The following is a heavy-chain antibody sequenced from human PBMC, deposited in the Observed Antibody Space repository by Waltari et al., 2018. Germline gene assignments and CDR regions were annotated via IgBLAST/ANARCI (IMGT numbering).Heavy chain of an antibody. J-gene: IGHJ4*02. CDR2: IYWNDDR. D-gene: IGHD3-9*01. V-gene: IGHV2-5*01. Sequence: QITLRESGPTLVKPTQTLTLTCTFSGFSLSSSGVGVAWFRQPPGKALEWLAVIYWNDDRRYSPSLKSRLTITTDTSKNQVVLTMTNMDPVDTATYYCTHTRPDTNTGYPDYWGRGTLVTVSS. CDR3: THTRPDTNTGYPDY. CDR1: GFSLSSSGVG.